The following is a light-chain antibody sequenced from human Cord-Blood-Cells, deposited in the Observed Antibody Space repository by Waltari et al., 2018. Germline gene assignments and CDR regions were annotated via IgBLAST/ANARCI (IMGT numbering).Light chain of an antibody. V-gene: IGKV1-5*01. CDR1: QSISSW. CDR3: QQYNSYST. CDR2: DAS. J-gene: IGKJ2*01. Sequence: DIQMTQSPSTLPASVGGRVTITCRASQSISSWLAWYQQKPGKAPKLLIYDASSLESGVPSRFSGSGSGTEFTLTISSLQPDDFATYYCQQYNSYSTFGQGTKLEIK.